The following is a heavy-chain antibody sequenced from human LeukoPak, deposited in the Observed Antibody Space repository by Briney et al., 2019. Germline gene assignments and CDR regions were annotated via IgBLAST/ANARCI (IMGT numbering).Heavy chain of an antibody. CDR1: GFTFSPYD. V-gene: IGHV3-30*02. CDR2: IRYDASNK. J-gene: IGHJ4*02. CDR3: AQGDSNWVPDY. D-gene: IGHD2-15*01. Sequence: GGSLRLSCAASGFTFSPYDMHWVRQAPGKGLEWVAFIRYDASNKYYVDSVKGRFTISRDNSKNTLFLQMSSLRAEDTAVYYCAQGDSNWVPDYWGQGTLVTVSS.